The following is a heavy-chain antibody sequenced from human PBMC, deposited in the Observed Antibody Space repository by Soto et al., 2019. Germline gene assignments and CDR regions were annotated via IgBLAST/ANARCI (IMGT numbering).Heavy chain of an antibody. CDR3: ARGVMGSGYYLDY. J-gene: IGHJ4*02. CDR2: INSDGSGT. D-gene: IGHD3-3*01. Sequence: SCAASGFTFSSYWMHWVRQAPGKGLVWVSRINSDGSGTTYADSVKGRFTISRDNAKNTLYLQMNSLRAEDTAVYYCARGVMGSGYYLDYWGQGTLVTVSS. V-gene: IGHV3-74*03. CDR1: GFTFSSYW.